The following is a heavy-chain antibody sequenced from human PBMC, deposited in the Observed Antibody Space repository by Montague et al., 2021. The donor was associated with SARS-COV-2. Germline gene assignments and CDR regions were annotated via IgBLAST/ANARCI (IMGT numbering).Heavy chain of an antibody. Sequence: SETLSLTCSISGVSITSYYWSWARQPAGKGLEWIGHIYASGSTNXXPSLKSRVRLSIDNPKNQFSLKLESLTAADTAVYYCVRDGGNWYYFDYWGQGALVTGSS. D-gene: IGHD3-16*01. CDR2: IYASGST. V-gene: IGHV4-4*07. CDR1: GVSITSYY. CDR3: VRDGGNWYYFDY. J-gene: IGHJ4*02.